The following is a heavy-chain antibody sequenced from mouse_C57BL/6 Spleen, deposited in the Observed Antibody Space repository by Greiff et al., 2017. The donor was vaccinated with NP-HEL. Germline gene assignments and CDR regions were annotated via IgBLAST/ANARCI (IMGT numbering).Heavy chain of an antibody. J-gene: IGHJ4*01. CDR2: IDPETGGT. CDR3: TRGRNMDY. CDR1: GYTFTDYE. Sequence: VQLQQSGAELVRPGASVTLSCKASGYTFTDYEMHWVKQTPVHGLEWIGAIDPETGGTAYNQKFKGKAILTADKSSSTAYMELRSLTSEDSAVYYCTRGRNMDYWGQGTSVTVSS. V-gene: IGHV1-15*01.